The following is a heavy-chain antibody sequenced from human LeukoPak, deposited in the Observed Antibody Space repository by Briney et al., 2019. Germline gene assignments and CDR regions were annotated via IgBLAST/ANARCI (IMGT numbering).Heavy chain of an antibody. V-gene: IGHV1-18*01. CDR1: GYTFSSYG. J-gene: IGHJ4*02. CDR3: ARSGYSGYDHFDY. Sequence: ASVKVSCKASGYTFSSYGISWVRQAPGQGLEWMGWISTYNGNTNYAQNLQGRVTMTTDTSTSTAYMELRSLRSDDTAVYHCARSGYSGYDHFDYWGQGTLVTVSS. CDR2: ISTYNGNT. D-gene: IGHD5-12*01.